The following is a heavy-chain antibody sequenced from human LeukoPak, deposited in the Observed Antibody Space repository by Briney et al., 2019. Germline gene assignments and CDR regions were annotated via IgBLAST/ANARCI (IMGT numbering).Heavy chain of an antibody. Sequence: GGSLRLSCAASGFRFSSFEMNWVRLAPGKGLEWVSYISSGGRTMYYADSVKGRFTISRDNAKDSLYLHMNGLGAEDTGVYFCARGASWIQLWQFDHWGQGTQVTVSS. J-gene: IGHJ4*02. D-gene: IGHD5-18*01. CDR2: ISSGGRTM. CDR3: ARGASWIQLWQFDH. CDR1: GFRFSSFE. V-gene: IGHV3-48*03.